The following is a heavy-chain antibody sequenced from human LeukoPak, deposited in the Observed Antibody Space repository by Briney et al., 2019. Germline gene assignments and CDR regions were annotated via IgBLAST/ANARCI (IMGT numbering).Heavy chain of an antibody. D-gene: IGHD2-2*01. CDR2: IRYDESNK. V-gene: IGHV3-30*02. J-gene: IGHJ6*03. CDR1: GFTFGDYA. Sequence: GGSLRLSCAASGFTFGDYAMHWVRQAPGKGLEWVAFIRYDESNKYYADSVKGRFTISRDNSKNTLYLQMNSLRAEDTAVYYCAKTLRPVVPAAASYYYYYYMDVWGKGTTVTVSS. CDR3: AKTLRPVVPAAASYYYYYYMDV.